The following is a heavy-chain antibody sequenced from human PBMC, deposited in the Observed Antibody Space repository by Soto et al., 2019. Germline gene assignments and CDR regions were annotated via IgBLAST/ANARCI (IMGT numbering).Heavy chain of an antibody. CDR3: AKVRVGATPRNWFDP. V-gene: IGHV1-18*04. Sequence: RASVKVSCKTSGYNFVNHGISWVRQAPGRGLEWSGWISGHNGATKYGKRLQGRVTMTIDTSTTTAYMELRSLRSDDTAVYYCAKVRVGATPRNWFDPWGQGTLVTVSS. J-gene: IGHJ5*02. CDR2: ISGHNGAT. CDR1: GYNFVNHG. D-gene: IGHD1-26*01.